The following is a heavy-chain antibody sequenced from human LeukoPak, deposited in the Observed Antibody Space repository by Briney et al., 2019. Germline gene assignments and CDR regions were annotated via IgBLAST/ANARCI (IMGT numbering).Heavy chain of an antibody. V-gene: IGHV1-46*01. CDR1: GYTFSSYY. D-gene: IGHD3-10*01. CDR2: INPSGGST. CDR3: VRGPRANTYYYGSGSYYVD. J-gene: IGHJ4*02. Sequence: ASVKVSCKASGYTFSSYYMHWVRQAPGQGLEWMGIINPSGGSTSYAQKFQGRVTMTRDMSTSTVYMELSSLRSDDTAVYYCVRGPRANTYYYGSGSYYVDWGQGTLVTVSS.